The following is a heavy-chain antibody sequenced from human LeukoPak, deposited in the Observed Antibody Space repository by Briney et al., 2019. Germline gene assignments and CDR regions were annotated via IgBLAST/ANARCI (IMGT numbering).Heavy chain of an antibody. J-gene: IGHJ6*02. CDR2: IYHSGST. Sequence: SETLSLTCAVSGGSISSGGYSWSWIRQPPGKGLEWIGYIYHSGSTYYNPSLKSRVTISVDTSKNQFSLKLSSVTAADTAVYYCARGGSSGWYPIYYYYGMDVWGQGTTVTASS. D-gene: IGHD6-19*01. CDR1: GGSISSGGYS. V-gene: IGHV4-30-2*01. CDR3: ARGGSSGWYPIYYYYGMDV.